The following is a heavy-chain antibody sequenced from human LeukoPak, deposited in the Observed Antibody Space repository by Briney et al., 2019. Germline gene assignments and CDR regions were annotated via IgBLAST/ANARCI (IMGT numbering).Heavy chain of an antibody. CDR2: INHSGST. D-gene: IGHD3-3*01. J-gene: IGHJ4*02. CDR3: ARDIRFGGIDY. Sequence: PSETLSLTCAVYGGSFSGYYWSWIRQPPGKGLEWIGEINHSGSTNYNPSLKSRVTISVDTSKNQFSLKLSSVTAADTAVYYCARDIRFGGIDYWGQGTLVTVSS. CDR1: GGSFSGYY. V-gene: IGHV4-34*01.